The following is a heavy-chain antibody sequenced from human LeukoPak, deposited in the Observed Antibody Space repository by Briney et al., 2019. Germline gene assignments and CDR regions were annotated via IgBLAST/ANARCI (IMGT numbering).Heavy chain of an antibody. CDR2: INPNSGGT. J-gene: IGHJ4*02. V-gene: IGHV1-2*02. CDR1: GYTFTGCY. CDR3: ARRYCSSTSCYSPFDY. Sequence: ASVKVSCKASGYTFTGCYMHWVRQAPGQGLEWMGWINPNSGGTNYAQKFQGRVTMTRDTSIRTAYMELSRLRSDDTAVYYCARRYCSSTSCYSPFDYWGQGTLVTVSS. D-gene: IGHD2-2*02.